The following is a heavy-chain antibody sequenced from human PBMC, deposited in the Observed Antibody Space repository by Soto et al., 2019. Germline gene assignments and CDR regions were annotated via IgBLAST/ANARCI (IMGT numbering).Heavy chain of an antibody. V-gene: IGHV5-51*01. CDR1: GYSFTNYW. CDR2: IYPGDSDT. CDR3: SRHVREYNWNYVAWAFDI. Sequence: PGESLKISWKGSGYSFTNYWIRWMRQMHGKGLEWMGIIYPGDSDTRYSPSFQGQVTISADKSISTAYLQWSSLKASDTAMYYCSRHVREYNWNYVAWAFDICAQGTMVTVSS. D-gene: IGHD1-7*01. J-gene: IGHJ3*02.